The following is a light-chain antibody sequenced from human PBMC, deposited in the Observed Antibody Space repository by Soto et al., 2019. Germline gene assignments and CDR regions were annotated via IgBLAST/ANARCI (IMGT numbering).Light chain of an antibody. J-gene: IGKJ5*01. Sequence: DLQMTQSPSSLSASVGDRVTITCRASQSISSYLNWYQQKPGQAPKLLIYAASSLQSGVPSRFSGSGSGTDFTLPISSLQHEDFATCCCQQSYSTPHTFGQGTRLEIK. CDR1: QSISSY. CDR3: QQSYSTPHT. CDR2: AAS. V-gene: IGKV1-39*01.